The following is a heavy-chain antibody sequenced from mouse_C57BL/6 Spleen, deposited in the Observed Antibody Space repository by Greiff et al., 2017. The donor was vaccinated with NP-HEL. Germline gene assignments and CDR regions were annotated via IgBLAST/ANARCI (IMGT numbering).Heavy chain of an antibody. CDR2: IDPETGGT. CDR1: GYTFTDYE. Sequence: QVQLQQSGAELVRPGASVTLSCKASGYTFTDYEMHWVKQTPVHGLEWIGAIDPETGGTAYNQKFKGKAILTADKSSSTAYMELRSLTSEDSAVYYCTSRIYGSSYIWYFDVWGTGTTVTVSS. V-gene: IGHV1-15*01. CDR3: TSRIYGSSYIWYFDV. J-gene: IGHJ1*03. D-gene: IGHD1-1*01.